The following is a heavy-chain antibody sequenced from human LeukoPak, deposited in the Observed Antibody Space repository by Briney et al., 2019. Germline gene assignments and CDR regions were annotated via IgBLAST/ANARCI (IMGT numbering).Heavy chain of an antibody. Sequence: GGSLRLSCAASGFTFSDYYMSWIRQAPGKGLEWVSFISSTASTIYYADSMKGRFTISRDNAKNSVYLQMNSLRAEDTAVYFCARGLGYCSGGSCPRRAFDIRGQGTVVTVSS. CDR3: ARGLGYCSGGSCPRRAFDI. CDR1: GFTFSDYY. J-gene: IGHJ3*02. D-gene: IGHD2-15*01. CDR2: ISSTASTI. V-gene: IGHV3-11*01.